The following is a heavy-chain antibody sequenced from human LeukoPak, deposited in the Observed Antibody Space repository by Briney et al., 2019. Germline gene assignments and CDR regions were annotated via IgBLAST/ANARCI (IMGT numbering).Heavy chain of an antibody. CDR1: GVSVGGYY. D-gene: IGHD2-2*02. J-gene: IGHJ4*02. CDR2: IRSGYT. Sequence: SETLSLTCAVHGVSVGGYYWSWIRQSPGKGQEWIGEIRSGYTNYNPSLKTRVTISADTSENQLSLRLTSVTAADTAVYYCARMRCGHTDNRCYNYWGQGTLVTVSS. CDR3: ARMRCGHTDNRCYNY. V-gene: IGHV4-34*01.